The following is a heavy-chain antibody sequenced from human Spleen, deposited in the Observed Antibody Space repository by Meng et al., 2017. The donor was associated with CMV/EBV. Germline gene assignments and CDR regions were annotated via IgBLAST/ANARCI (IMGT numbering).Heavy chain of an antibody. CDR3: ATGGYDGSYYYGLEV. Sequence: SVKVSCKASGDTFINNAISWVRQAPGQRPEWMGGIIPDVGTPDYAENFQGRVTVTTDESTSTAYMEMSSLRSDDTAVYYCATGGYDGSYYYGLEVWGQGTTVTVSS. J-gene: IGHJ6*02. V-gene: IGHV1-69*05. D-gene: IGHD5-12*01. CDR2: IIPDVGTP. CDR1: GDTFINNA.